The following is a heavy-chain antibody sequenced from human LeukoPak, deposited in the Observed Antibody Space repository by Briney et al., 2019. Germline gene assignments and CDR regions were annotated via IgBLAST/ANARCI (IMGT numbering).Heavy chain of an antibody. V-gene: IGHV3-30*18. J-gene: IGHJ4*02. CDR1: GFTFSSYG. CDR3: AKDLRSGILDY. Sequence: GGSLRLSCAASGFTFSSYGMHWVRQAPGKGLEWVAVISYDGSNKYYADSVKGRFTITRDNSKNTLYLQMNSLRAEDTAVYYCAKDLRSGILDYWGQGTLVTVSS. D-gene: IGHD6-13*01. CDR2: ISYDGSNK.